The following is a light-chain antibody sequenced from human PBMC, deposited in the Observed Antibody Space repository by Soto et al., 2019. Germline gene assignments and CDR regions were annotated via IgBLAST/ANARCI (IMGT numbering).Light chain of an antibody. Sequence: IQMNLSASAVSANIGDRVTMTCRASQSISSYLNWYQQKPGKAPKLLIYAASSLQSGVPSRFSGSGFGTDFTLTISSLQPEDSATYYCLQDFNYPLTFGGGTKVDI. J-gene: IGKJ4*01. V-gene: IGKV1-6*01. CDR2: AAS. CDR3: LQDFNYPLT. CDR1: QSISSY.